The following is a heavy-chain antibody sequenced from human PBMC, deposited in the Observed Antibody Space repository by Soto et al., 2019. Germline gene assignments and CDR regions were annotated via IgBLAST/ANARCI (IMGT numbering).Heavy chain of an antibody. J-gene: IGHJ4*02. CDR2: MNPNSGNT. V-gene: IGHV1-8*01. CDR1: GYTFTSYD. Sequence: QVQLVQSGAEVKKPGASVKVSCKASGYTFTSYDINWVRQATGQGLEWMGWMNPNSGNTGYAQKFQGRVTRTRKTSISTAYMELSSLSSEDTAVYYCERGQVRWLRTLGYWGQGTLVTVSS. D-gene: IGHD5-12*01. CDR3: ERGQVRWLRTLGY.